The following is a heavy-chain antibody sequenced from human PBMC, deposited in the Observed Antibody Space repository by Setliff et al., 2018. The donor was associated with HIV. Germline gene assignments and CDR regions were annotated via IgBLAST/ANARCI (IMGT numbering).Heavy chain of an antibody. CDR3: ARRYRIAARPKWFDP. J-gene: IGHJ5*02. CDR2: INHSGST. Sequence: SETLSLTCAVYGGSFSNYYWSWIRQPPGKGLEWIGEINHSGSTNYNPSLKSRVSISVDTSKKQFSLKLNSVTAADTAVYYCARRYRIAARPKWFDPWGQGTLVTVSS. V-gene: IGHV4-34*01. D-gene: IGHD6-6*01. CDR1: GGSFSNYY.